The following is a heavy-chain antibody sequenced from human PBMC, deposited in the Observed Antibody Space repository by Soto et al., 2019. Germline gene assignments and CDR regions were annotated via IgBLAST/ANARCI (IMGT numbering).Heavy chain of an antibody. CDR2: ISSSGLTT. CDR1: GFNFRMYE. V-gene: IGHV3-48*03. D-gene: IGHD3-10*01. Sequence: LRLSCQASGFNFRMYEMHWVRKAPGKGLEWVSYISSSGLTTYYADFAEGRFTISRDNAKDSLYLHLNSLRVGDTAVYYCARYGTRGDWWGLGSQVTVFS. CDR3: ARYGTRGDW. J-gene: IGHJ5*01.